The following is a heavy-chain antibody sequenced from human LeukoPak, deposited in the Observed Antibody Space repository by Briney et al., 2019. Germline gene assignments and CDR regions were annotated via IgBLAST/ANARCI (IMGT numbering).Heavy chain of an antibody. CDR3: ARLPLGLAPTLYGSGTDAFDI. J-gene: IGHJ3*02. V-gene: IGHV1-18*01. D-gene: IGHD3-10*01. Sequence: ASVKVSCKASGYTFTSYGISWVRQAPGQGLEWMGWISAYNGNTNYAQKLQGRVTMTTDTSTSTAYMELRSLRSDDTAVYYCARLPLGLAPTLYGSGTDAFDIWGQGTMVTVSS. CDR2: ISAYNGNT. CDR1: GYTFTSYG.